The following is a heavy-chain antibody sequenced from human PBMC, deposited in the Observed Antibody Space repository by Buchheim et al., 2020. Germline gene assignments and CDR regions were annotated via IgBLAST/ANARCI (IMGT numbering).Heavy chain of an antibody. Sequence: EVQLVESGGGLVQPGGSLRLSCAASGFTFSSYEMNWVRQAPGKGLEWVSYISSSGSTIYYADSVKGRFTIPRDNPKNSLYLPMNSLRAEDTAVYYCAVIAARLKQAFDIWGQGT. CDR2: ISSSGSTI. D-gene: IGHD6-6*01. J-gene: IGHJ3*02. CDR3: AVIAARLKQAFDI. CDR1: GFTFSSYE. V-gene: IGHV3-48*03.